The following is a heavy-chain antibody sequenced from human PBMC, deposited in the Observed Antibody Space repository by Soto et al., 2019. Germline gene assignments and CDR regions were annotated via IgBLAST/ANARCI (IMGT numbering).Heavy chain of an antibody. D-gene: IGHD4-17*01. V-gene: IGHV3-23*01. CDR1: GFTFSSYA. CDR3: AKDGPYGPSYYFDY. CDR2: ISGSGGRT. Sequence: GGSLRLSCAASGFTFSSYAMSWVRQAPGKGLEWVSAISGSGGRTYYADSVKGRFTISRDNSKNTLYRQMNSRRAEDTAVYYCAKDGPYGPSYYFDYWGQGTLVTVSS. J-gene: IGHJ4*02.